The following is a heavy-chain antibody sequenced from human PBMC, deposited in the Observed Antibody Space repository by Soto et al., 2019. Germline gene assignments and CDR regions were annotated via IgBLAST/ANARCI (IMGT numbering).Heavy chain of an antibody. Sequence: QITLKESGPTLVKPTQSLTLTCTFSGFSLNTRGVGVGWIRQPPGKALEWLALISWDGEKRYSPSLKSRLTITKDTSENQAVLTMTNMDPVDTATYYCAHRSGDLLTGHYYFDYWGQGTLVTVSS. CDR2: ISWDGEK. V-gene: IGHV2-5*02. D-gene: IGHD3-9*01. CDR1: GFSLNTRGVG. CDR3: AHRSGDLLTGHYYFDY. J-gene: IGHJ4*02.